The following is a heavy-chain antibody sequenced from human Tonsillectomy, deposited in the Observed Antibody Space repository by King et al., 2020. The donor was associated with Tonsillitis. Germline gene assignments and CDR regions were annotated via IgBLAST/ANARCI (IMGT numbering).Heavy chain of an antibody. D-gene: IGHD3-10*01. Sequence: QLVQSGGGVVQPGGSLRLSCAASGFTFSSYGMHWVRQAPGKGLEWVAFIRYDGSNKDYAEFVKGRFTISRDNSKNTLYLQMNSLRVEDTAVYYCAKVRRDRWFGELLYGVLPEHYYYGMDVWGQGTTVTVSS. V-gene: IGHV3-30*02. CDR1: GFTFSSYG. CDR2: IRYDGSNK. J-gene: IGHJ6*02. CDR3: AKVRRDRWFGELLYGVLPEHYYYGMDV.